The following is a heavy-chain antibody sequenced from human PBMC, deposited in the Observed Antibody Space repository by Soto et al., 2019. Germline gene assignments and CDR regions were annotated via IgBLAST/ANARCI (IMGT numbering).Heavy chain of an antibody. D-gene: IGHD3-16*02. CDR2: TSYDGSNK. J-gene: IGHJ4*02. V-gene: IGHV3-30*03. CDR1: GFTFSSYG. Sequence: QVQLVESGGGVVQPGRSLRLSCAASGFTFSSYGMHWVRQAPGKGLEWVADTSYDGSNKYYADSVRGRFTISRDNSKNTLSLQRNSLRPEDTVMYYCAIVTKYQAGISSFHDSWGQGTLVTVSS. CDR3: AIVTKYQAGISSFHDS.